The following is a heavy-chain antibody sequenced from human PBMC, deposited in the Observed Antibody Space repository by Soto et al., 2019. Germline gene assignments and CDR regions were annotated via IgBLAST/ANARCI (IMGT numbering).Heavy chain of an antibody. J-gene: IGHJ6*02. CDR2: INSDGSST. CDR1: GFTFSSYW. CDR3: ARDYNGDYFYYYYYGMDV. Sequence: PGGSLRLSCAASGFTFSSYWMHWVRQAPGKGLVWVSRINSDGSSTSYADSVKGRFTISRDNAKNTLYLQMNSLRAEDTAVYYCARDYNGDYFYYYYYGMDVWGQGTTVTVSS. V-gene: IGHV3-74*01. D-gene: IGHD4-17*01.